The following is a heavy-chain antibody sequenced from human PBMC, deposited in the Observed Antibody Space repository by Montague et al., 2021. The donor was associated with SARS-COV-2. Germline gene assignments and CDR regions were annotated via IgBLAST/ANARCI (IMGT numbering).Heavy chain of an antibody. V-gene: IGHV4-39*01. J-gene: IGHJ3*02. CDR1: GGSISSSSYY. CDR3: ARVKWELSVGNVFDI. D-gene: IGHD1-26*01. CDR2: IYHSGST. Sequence: SETLSLTCTVSGGSISSSSYYWAWIRQPPGKGLEWIGNIYHSGSTFYNPSLKSRVSMSVDTSKNQFSLKLSPVTAADTAMYYCARVKWELSVGNVFDIWGQGRMVTVSS.